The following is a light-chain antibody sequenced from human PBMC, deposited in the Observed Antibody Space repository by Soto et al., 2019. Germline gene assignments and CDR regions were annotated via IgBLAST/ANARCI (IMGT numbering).Light chain of an antibody. V-gene: IGLV1-36*01. CDR3: GVWDDTLNGPV. CDR2: FDD. CDR1: TPNIRNNA. Sequence: QSVLTQPPSVSAAPRQRVIISCSGSTPNIRNNAVNWYQQVPGKAPKLLIHFDDVLPSGVSDRFSGFKSGTSASLAISGLQPEDEGDYYCGVWDDTLNGPVFGGGTKLTVL. J-gene: IGLJ2*01.